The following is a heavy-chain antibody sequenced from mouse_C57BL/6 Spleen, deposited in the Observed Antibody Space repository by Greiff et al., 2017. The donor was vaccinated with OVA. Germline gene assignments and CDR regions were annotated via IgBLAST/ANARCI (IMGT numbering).Heavy chain of an antibody. J-gene: IGHJ3*01. CDR3: AREGYYGSSYGFAY. Sequence: QVHVKQSGPELVKPGASVKISCKASGYAFSSSWMNWVKQRPGKGLEWIGRIYPGDGDTNYNGKFKGKATLTADKSSSTAYMQLSSLTSEDSAVYFFAREGYYGSSYGFAYWGQGTLVTVSA. CDR2: IYPGDGDT. V-gene: IGHV1-82*01. D-gene: IGHD1-1*01. CDR1: GYAFSSSW.